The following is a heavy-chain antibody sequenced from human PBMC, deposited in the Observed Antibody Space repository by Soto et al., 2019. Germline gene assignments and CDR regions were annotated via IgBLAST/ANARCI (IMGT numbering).Heavy chain of an antibody. CDR3: ARDGGTWSFSTPSY. J-gene: IGHJ4*02. CDR2: ISYDEINK. Sequence: QVQLVESGGGVVQPGRSLRLSCAASGFTFSSYAMHWVRQAPGKGLEWVAIISYDEINKYYADSVKGRFTISRDNSKNILYLQMNSLRPEDTAVYYCARDGGTWSFSTPSYWGQGTLITVSS. CDR1: GFTFSSYA. V-gene: IGHV3-30-3*01. D-gene: IGHD6-13*01.